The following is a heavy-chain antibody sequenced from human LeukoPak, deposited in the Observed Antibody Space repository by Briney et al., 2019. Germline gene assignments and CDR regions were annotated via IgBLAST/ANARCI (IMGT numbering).Heavy chain of an antibody. J-gene: IGHJ4*02. CDR3: ASLSPILTGPYLN. D-gene: IGHD3-9*01. CDR2: ISHSGST. Sequence: SETLSLTCAVYGGSFSGYYWSWIRQPPGKGLEWIGEISHSGSTNYNPSLKSRVTISVDTSKNQFSLKLSSVTAADTAVYYCASLSPILTGPYLNWGQGTLVTVSS. CDR1: GGSFSGYY. V-gene: IGHV4-34*01.